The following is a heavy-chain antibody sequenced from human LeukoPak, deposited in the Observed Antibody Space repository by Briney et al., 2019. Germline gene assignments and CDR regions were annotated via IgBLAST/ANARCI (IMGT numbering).Heavy chain of an antibody. CDR3: AKEGGFGSGRPGFDY. CDR2: ISGSGGST. D-gene: IGHD3-10*01. Sequence: GGSLRLSCAASGFIFTNYDINWVRQAPGEGLEWVSRISGSGGSTYYADSVMGRFTIYRDSSQNTVFLQLNSLRVEDTAVYFCAKEGGFGSGRPGFDYWGQGTEVIVSS. J-gene: IGHJ4*02. CDR1: GFIFTNYD. V-gene: IGHV3-23*01.